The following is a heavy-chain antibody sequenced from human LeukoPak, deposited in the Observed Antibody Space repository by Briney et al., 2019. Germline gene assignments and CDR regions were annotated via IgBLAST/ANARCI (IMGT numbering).Heavy chain of an antibody. D-gene: IGHD3-10*01. CDR1: GFTFSSYT. CDR3: AKVAHYYYGSESYYFFEH. J-gene: IGHJ4*02. Sequence: KPGGSLRLSCAASGFTFSSYTMNWVRQAPGKGLEWVSAISSSSSYIYYADSVKGRFTISRHNAKRSLYLQMNSLRAEDTAIYYCAKVAHYYYGSESYYFFEHWGQGTPVTASS. CDR2: ISSSSSYI. V-gene: IGHV3-21*01.